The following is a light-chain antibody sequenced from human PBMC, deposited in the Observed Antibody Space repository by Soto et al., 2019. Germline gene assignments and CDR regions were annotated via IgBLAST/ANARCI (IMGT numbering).Light chain of an antibody. CDR2: DVT. V-gene: IGLV2-14*03. CDR3: CSYTSSTIYV. J-gene: IGLJ1*01. CDR1: SGDVGGYNY. Sequence: QPVLTQPASVSGTPGQSIAISCTGTSGDVGGYNYVSWYQQHPGKAPKLMIYDVTSRPSGVSDRFSGSKSGTTASLTISGLQAEDEADYYCCSYTSSTIYVFGTGTKVTVL.